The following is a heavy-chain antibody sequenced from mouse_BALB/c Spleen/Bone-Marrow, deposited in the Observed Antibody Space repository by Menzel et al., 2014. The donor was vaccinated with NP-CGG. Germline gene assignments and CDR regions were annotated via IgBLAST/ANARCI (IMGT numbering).Heavy chain of an antibody. CDR3: ARGGELRPWCAY. D-gene: IGHD2-4*01. Sequence: EVPGVESGGGLVKPGGSLKLSCAASGFTFSSYAMSWVRQTPEKRLAWVASISSGGNTYYPDSMKGRFTISRDNARNILYLQMSSLRSEDTAMYDCARGGELRPWCAYWGLGTLVTVSA. J-gene: IGHJ3*01. CDR2: ISSGGNT. CDR1: GFTFSSYA. V-gene: IGHV5-6-5*01.